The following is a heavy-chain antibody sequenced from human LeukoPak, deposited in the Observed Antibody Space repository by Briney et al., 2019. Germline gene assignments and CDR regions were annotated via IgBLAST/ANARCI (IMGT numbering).Heavy chain of an antibody. J-gene: IGHJ5*02. D-gene: IGHD3-10*01. CDR2: IKQDGSEK. Sequence: PGGSLRLSCAASGFTFSSYWMSWVRQAPGKGLEWVANIKQDGSEKYYVDSVKGRFTISRVNAKNSLYLQMNSLRAEDTAVYYCARDVLLWFGELFRWFDPWGQGTLVTVSS. V-gene: IGHV3-7*01. CDR1: GFTFSSYW. CDR3: ARDVLLWFGELFRWFDP.